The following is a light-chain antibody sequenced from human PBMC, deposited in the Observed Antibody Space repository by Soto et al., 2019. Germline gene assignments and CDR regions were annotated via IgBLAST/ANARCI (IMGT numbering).Light chain of an antibody. CDR2: EVN. J-gene: IGLJ1*01. Sequence: QSALTQPPSASGSPGQSVAISCTGTSSDVGGYNYVSWYQQHPGKAPKFMIYEVNKRPSGVPDRFSGSKSGNTASLTVSGLQAEDEADYYCSSYAGSRNVFGTGTKVTVL. CDR3: SSYAGSRNV. V-gene: IGLV2-8*01. CDR1: SSDVGGYNY.